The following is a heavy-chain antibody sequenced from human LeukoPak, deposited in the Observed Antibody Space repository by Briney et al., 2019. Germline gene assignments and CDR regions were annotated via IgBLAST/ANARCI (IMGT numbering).Heavy chain of an antibody. CDR3: ARDIVSGSYLGYMDV. V-gene: IGHV3-30-3*01. CDR1: GFTFSSYA. D-gene: IGHD1-26*01. J-gene: IGHJ6*03. Sequence: GGSLRLSCAASGFTFSSYAMHWVRQAPGKGLEWVAVISYDGSNKYYADSVKGRFTISRDNSKNTLYLQMNSLRAEDTAVYYCARDIVSGSYLGYMDVWGKGTTVTVSS. CDR2: ISYDGSNK.